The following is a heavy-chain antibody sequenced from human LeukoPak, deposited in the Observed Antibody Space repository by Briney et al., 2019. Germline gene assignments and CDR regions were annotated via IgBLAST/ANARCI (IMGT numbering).Heavy chain of an antibody. V-gene: IGHV3-74*01. D-gene: IGHD2-21*02. CDR2: INPDDKST. CDR3: ARGRKSDPKGY. CDR1: GFTFRKFW. J-gene: IGHJ4*02. Sequence: PGGSLRLSCAASGFTFRKFWLHWVRQSPGKGLVWVSRINPDDKSTSYADSVKGRFTISSDNAQNTLYLQMNSLRAEDTAVYYCARGRKSDPKGYWGQGTLVTVSS.